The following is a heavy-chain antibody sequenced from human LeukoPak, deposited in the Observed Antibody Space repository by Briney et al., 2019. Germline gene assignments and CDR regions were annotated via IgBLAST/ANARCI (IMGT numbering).Heavy chain of an antibody. D-gene: IGHD3-10*01. CDR1: GYRFTSYW. Sequence: GESLKISCKGSGYRFTSYWCGGVGKMPGKGRDGMGIIYPVDSATRYSPSFQGQVTISADKSISTAYLQWSSLKASDTAMYYCARREGTDYYGAGSYLWVYWGQGTLVTVSS. CDR3: ARREGTDYYGAGSYLWVY. CDR2: IYPVDSAT. J-gene: IGHJ4*02. V-gene: IGHV5-51*01.